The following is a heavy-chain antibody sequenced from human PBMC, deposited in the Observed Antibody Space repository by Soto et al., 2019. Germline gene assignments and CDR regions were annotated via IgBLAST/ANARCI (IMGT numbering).Heavy chain of an antibody. V-gene: IGHV3-30-3*01. CDR2: ISYDGSNK. J-gene: IGHJ6*02. CDR3: ARGDREDIAVVVGVRPGEYGVDV. CDR1: GFTFRNYA. Sequence: QVQLVESGGGVVQPGRSLRLSCAASGFTFRNYAMHWVRQAPGKGLECVAVISYDGSNKFYGDYVKGRFTISRDNSKNTLYLQINSLRYEDTAVYYCARGDREDIAVVVGVRPGEYGVDVWGQGNTVTVSS. D-gene: IGHD2-15*01.